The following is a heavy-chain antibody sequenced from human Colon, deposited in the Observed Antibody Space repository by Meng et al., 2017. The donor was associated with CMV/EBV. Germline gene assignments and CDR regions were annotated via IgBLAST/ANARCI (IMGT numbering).Heavy chain of an antibody. V-gene: IGHV1-18*01. J-gene: IGHJ5*02. CDR3: ARAHLIQWELFWFDP. Sequence: ASVKVSCKTSGYTFSSYGISWVRQAPGQGLEWVGWISAYNGNTNYAQKLQDRVTMTIDKFASTAYMELRSLRSDDTAVYYCARAHLIQWELFWFDPWGQGTLVTVSS. CDR2: ISAYNGNT. CDR1: GYTFSSYG. D-gene: IGHD1-26*01.